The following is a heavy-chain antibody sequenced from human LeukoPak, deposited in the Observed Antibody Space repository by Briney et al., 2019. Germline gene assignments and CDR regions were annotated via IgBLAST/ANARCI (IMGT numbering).Heavy chain of an antibody. D-gene: IGHD3-22*01. Sequence: PGGSLRLSCVASGLTFSTYEMNWVRQAPGKGLEWVSYISSSGSTIYYADSVKGRFTIPRDNAKNSLYLQMNSLRAEDTAVYYCARTYYYDTSGYYYYFDYWGQGTLVTVSS. CDR3: ARTYYYDTSGYYYYFDY. CDR1: GLTFSTYE. J-gene: IGHJ4*02. CDR2: ISSSGSTI. V-gene: IGHV3-48*03.